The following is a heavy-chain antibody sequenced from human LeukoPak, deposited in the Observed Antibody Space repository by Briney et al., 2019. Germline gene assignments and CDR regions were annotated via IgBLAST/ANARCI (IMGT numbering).Heavy chain of an antibody. CDR2: INPNSGGT. J-gene: IGHJ3*02. D-gene: IGHD3-22*01. CDR1: GYTFTGYY. Sequence: GASVKVSCKASGYTFTGYYMHWVRQAPGQGLEWMGWINPNSGGTNYAQKLQGRDTMTTDTSTSTAYMELRSLRSDDTAVYYCARTPLAITMIVVEPKNDAFDIWGQGTMVTVSS. CDR3: ARTPLAITMIVVEPKNDAFDI. V-gene: IGHV1-2*02.